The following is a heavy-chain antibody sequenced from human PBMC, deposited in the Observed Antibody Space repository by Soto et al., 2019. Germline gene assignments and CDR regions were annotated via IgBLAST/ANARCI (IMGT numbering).Heavy chain of an antibody. CDR3: TRRIVATMPLNSNEIVRYGMDV. D-gene: IGHD5-12*01. CDR1: RFTFSGSA. V-gene: IGHV3-73*02. CDR2: IRSKANSYAT. Sequence: EVQLVESGGGLVQPGGSLKLSCAASRFTFSGSAMHWVRQASGKGLEWVGRIRSKANSYATAYAASVKGRFTISRDDSKNTAYLQMNSLKTEDTAVYYCTRRIVATMPLNSNEIVRYGMDVWGQGTTVTVSS. J-gene: IGHJ6*02.